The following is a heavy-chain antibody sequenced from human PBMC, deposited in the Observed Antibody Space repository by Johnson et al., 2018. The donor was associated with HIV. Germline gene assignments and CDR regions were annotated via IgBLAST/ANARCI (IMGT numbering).Heavy chain of an antibody. CDR1: GFTFSSYA. V-gene: IGHV3-30-3*01. CDR3: ARGPVAGTSGPFHI. CDR2: ISYDGSNK. D-gene: IGHD6-19*01. Sequence: QAQLVESGGGVVQPGRSLRLSCAASGFTFSSYAMHWVRQAPGKGLEWVAVISYDGSNKYYADSVKGRFTISRDNSKNTLYLQMNSLRAEDSAVYYCARGPVAGTSGPFHIWGQGTMVTVSS. J-gene: IGHJ3*02.